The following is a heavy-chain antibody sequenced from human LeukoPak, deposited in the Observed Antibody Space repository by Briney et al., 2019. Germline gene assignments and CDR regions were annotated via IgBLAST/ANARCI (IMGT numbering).Heavy chain of an antibody. V-gene: IGHV3-48*04. D-gene: IGHD5-24*01. J-gene: IGHJ6*02. Sequence: GGSLRLSCAASGFTFSSYSMNWVRQAPGKGLEWVSYISSSSSTIYYADSVKGRFTISRDNNKNSLFLQMNSLRPEDTALYYCAKDLFSRWQVLRGYYYGMDVWGQGTTVIVSS. CDR2: ISSSSSTI. CDR1: GFTFSSYS. CDR3: AKDLFSRWQVLRGYYYGMDV.